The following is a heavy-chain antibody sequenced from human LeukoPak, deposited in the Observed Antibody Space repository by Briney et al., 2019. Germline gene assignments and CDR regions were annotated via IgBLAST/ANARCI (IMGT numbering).Heavy chain of an antibody. J-gene: IGHJ4*02. CDR1: GGSIRSGSYY. V-gene: IGHV4-39*01. CDR2: IYYNGRT. Sequence: SETLSLTCTVSGGSIRSGSYYWGWIRQPPGKGLEWIGSIYYNGRTYYNPSPKSRVTISTDTSKNQFSLKLSSVIAADTAVYHCARQAVGIAARPVDYWGQGTLVTVSS. D-gene: IGHD6-6*01. CDR3: ARQAVGIAARPVDY.